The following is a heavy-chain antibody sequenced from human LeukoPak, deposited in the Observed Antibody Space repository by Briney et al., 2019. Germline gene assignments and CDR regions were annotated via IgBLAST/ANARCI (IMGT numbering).Heavy chain of an antibody. CDR1: GGSFSGYY. CDR2: INHSGST. D-gene: IGHD2-2*01. Sequence: PSETLSLTCAVYGGSFSGYYWSWIRQPPGKGLEWIGEINHSGSTNYNPSLKSRVTISVDTSKNQFSLKLSSVTAADTAVYYCARVLPLGYCSSTSCLDMYNWFDPWGQGTLVTVSS. V-gene: IGHV4-34*01. CDR3: ARVLPLGYCSSTSCLDMYNWFDP. J-gene: IGHJ5*02.